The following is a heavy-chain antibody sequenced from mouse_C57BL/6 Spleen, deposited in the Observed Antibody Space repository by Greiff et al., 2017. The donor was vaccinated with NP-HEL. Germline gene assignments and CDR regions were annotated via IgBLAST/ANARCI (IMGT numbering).Heavy chain of an antibody. CDR1: GYTFTDYE. Sequence: QVQLQQSGAELVRPGASVTLSCKASGYTFTDYEMHWVKQTPVHGLEWIGAIDPETGGTDYNQKFKGKATLTADKSSSTAYMELRSLTSEDSAVYYCTRSYYSTLDVWGTGTTVTVSS. CDR3: TRSYYSTLDV. CDR2: IDPETGGT. D-gene: IGHD2-5*01. J-gene: IGHJ1*03. V-gene: IGHV1-15*01.